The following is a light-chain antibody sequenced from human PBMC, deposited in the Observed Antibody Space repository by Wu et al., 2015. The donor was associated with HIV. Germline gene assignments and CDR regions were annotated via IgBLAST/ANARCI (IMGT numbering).Light chain of an antibody. J-gene: IGKJ1*01. Sequence: EIVLTQSPGTLSLSPGERATLSCRASQSVSSSYLAWYQQKPGQAPRLLIYGASSRATGIPDRFSGSGSGTDFTLTISRPEPEDFAVYYCQQYGSSPRTFGKGPRWKSN. V-gene: IGKV3-20*01. CDR2: GAS. CDR1: QSVSSSY. CDR3: QQYGSSPRT.